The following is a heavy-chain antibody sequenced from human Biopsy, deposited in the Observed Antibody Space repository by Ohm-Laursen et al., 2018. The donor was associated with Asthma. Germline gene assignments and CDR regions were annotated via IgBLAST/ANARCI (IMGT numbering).Heavy chain of an antibody. Sequence: SLRLSCTSSGFAVSRDHMFWVRQAPGKGLEWVSVIYSGGTSHTADSVRGRFTISRDYSKNTLYLQMHSLRAEDTAVYYCARGDSSNWSHYYFDYWGQGTLVTVSS. CDR1: GFAVSRDH. D-gene: IGHD3-22*01. CDR3: ARGDSSNWSHYYFDY. CDR2: IYSGGTS. V-gene: IGHV3-53*01. J-gene: IGHJ4*02.